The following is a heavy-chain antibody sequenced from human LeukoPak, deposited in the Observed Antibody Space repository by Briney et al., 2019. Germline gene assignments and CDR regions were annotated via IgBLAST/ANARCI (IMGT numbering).Heavy chain of an antibody. CDR2: IYYTGST. CDR3: ARWGSIAVARFDY. V-gene: IGHV4-59*01. J-gene: IGHJ4*02. CDR1: AGSISNYY. D-gene: IGHD6-6*01. Sequence: SETLSLTCTVSAGSISNYYWSWIRPPPGKGLEWIGYIYYTGSTNYNPSLTSRVNISVHTSKNQFSLNLTSVTAADTAVYYCARWGSIAVARFDYWGQGTLVTVS.